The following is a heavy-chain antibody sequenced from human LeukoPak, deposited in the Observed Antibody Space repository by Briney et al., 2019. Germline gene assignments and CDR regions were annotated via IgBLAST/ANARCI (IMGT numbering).Heavy chain of an antibody. CDR3: AIWASGNY. D-gene: IGHD3-10*01. CDR1: GFTFSSYA. Sequence: PGGSLTLSCAASGFTFSSYAMSWVRQAPGKGLEWVADMDPSGSEKRYVDSVKGRFTISKDNPGKTFFLDMNSLRADDTAIYYCAIWASGNYWGQGTLVTVSS. J-gene: IGHJ4*02. V-gene: IGHV3-7*01. CDR2: MDPSGSEK.